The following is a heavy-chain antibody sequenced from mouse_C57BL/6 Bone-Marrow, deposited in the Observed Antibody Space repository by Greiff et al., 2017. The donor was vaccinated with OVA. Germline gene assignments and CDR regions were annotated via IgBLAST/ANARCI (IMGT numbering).Heavy chain of an antibody. CDR2: SRNKANDYTT. V-gene: IGHV7-1*01. D-gene: IGHD1-1*01. CDR3: ARDACGDYYGSGYFDV. CDR1: GFTFSDFY. Sequence: EVKLMESGGGLVQSGRSLRLSCATSGFTFSDFYMEWVRQAPGKGLEWIAASRNKANDYTTEYSASVKGRFIVSRDTFQSILYLQMNALRAEDTAIYYCARDACGDYYGSGYFDVWGTGTTVTVSA. J-gene: IGHJ1*03.